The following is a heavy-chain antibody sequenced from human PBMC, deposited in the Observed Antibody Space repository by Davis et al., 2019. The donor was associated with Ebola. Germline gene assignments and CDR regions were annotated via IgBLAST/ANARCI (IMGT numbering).Heavy chain of an antibody. CDR1: GYSFTSYW. J-gene: IGHJ6*02. CDR2: IYPGDSDT. CDR3: ARRGSGSYYYYYGMDV. Sequence: GESLKISCKGSGYSFTSYWIGWVRQMPGKGLEWMGIIYPGDSDTRYSPSFQGQVTNSADKSIRPAYLQWSSLKASDTAMYYCARRGSGSYYYYYGMDVWGQGTTVTVSS. V-gene: IGHV5-51*01. D-gene: IGHD1-26*01.